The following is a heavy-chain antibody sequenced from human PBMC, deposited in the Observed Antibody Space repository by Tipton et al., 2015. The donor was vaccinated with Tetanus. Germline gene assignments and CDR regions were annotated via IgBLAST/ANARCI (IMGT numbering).Heavy chain of an antibody. D-gene: IGHD4-11*01. CDR3: ARVSYRADY. CDR2: IYYSGST. V-gene: IGHV4-39*01. CDR1: GGSISSSSYY. J-gene: IGHJ4*02. Sequence: TLSLTCTVSGGSISSSSYYWGWIRQPPGKGLEWIGSIYYSGSTYYNPSLKSRVTISVDTSKNQFSLKLSSVTAADTAVYYCARVSYRADYWGQGTLVTVSS.